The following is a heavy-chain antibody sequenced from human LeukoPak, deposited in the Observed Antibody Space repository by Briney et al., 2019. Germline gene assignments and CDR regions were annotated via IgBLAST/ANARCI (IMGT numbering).Heavy chain of an antibody. J-gene: IGHJ3*02. CDR3: ARDPAVVVVAAYPRSAFDI. D-gene: IGHD2-15*01. CDR1: GFTVSSNY. CDR2: IYSGGST. V-gene: IGHV3-66*01. Sequence: PGGSLRLSCAASGFTVSSNYMSWVRQAPGKGLEWVSVIYSGGSTYYADSVKGRFTISRDNSKNTLYLQMNSLRAEDTAVYYCARDPAVVVVAAYPRSAFDIWGQGTMVTVSS.